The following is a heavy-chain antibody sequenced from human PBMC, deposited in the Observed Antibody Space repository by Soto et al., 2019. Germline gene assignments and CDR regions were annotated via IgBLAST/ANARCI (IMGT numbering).Heavy chain of an antibody. CDR1: GFTFSSFA. Sequence: EVQLLESGGGLVQPGGSLRLSCAASGFTFSSFALNWVRQAPGKGLEWVSFISGSADRTFYEDPVKGRFTLSRDNFKTMLYLQINRLRAEATAVYYCAKPMGAMIYAISVYGMDIWGQGTTVTVSS. V-gene: IGHV3-23*01. CDR3: AKPMGAMIYAISVYGMDI. J-gene: IGHJ6*02. D-gene: IGHD2-8*01. CDR2: ISGSADRT.